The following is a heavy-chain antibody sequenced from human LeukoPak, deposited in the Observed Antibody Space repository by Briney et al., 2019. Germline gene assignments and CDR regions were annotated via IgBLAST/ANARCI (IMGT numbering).Heavy chain of an antibody. CDR2: ISSDGGNI. CDR3: ARGRGPTIAVPYYFDF. V-gene: IGHV3-30*04. J-gene: IGHJ4*02. D-gene: IGHD6-19*01. Sequence: PGGSLRLSCAASGFSFSSFAFHWVRQAPGKGLEGVAVISSDGGNIYYADSVTGRTLISRDNSKNTLYLLFYSLKPEDTAVYYCARGRGPTIAVPYYFDFWGQGTVVTVSS. CDR1: GFSFSSFA.